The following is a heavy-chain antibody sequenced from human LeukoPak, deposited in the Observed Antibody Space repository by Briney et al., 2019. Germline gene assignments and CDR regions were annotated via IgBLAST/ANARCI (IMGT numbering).Heavy chain of an antibody. CDR1: GDFIDNGYY. J-gene: IGHJ4*02. D-gene: IGHD4/OR15-4a*01. CDR3: ARHLTSFTYFDY. CDR2: INHSGST. Sequence: SETLSLTCTVFGDFIDNGYYWGWIRQPPGKGLEWIGEINHSGSTNYDPSLKSRVTISVDTSKNQFSLKLSSVTAADTAVYYCARHLTSFTYFDYWGQGTLVTVSS. V-gene: IGHV4-34*01.